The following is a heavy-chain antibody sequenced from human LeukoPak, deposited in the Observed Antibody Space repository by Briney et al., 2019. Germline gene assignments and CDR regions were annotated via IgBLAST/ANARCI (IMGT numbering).Heavy chain of an antibody. V-gene: IGHV1-8*01. CDR2: MNPNSGNT. CDR1: GYTFTSYD. CDR3: ARGAAMVDQPYYYYMDV. J-gene: IGHJ6*03. D-gene: IGHD5-18*01. Sequence: ASVKVSFKASGYTFTSYDINWVRQATGQGLEWMGWMNPNSGNTGYAQKFKGRVTMTRNTSISTAYLELSSLRSEDTAVYYCARGAAMVDQPYYYYMDVWGKGTTVTVSS.